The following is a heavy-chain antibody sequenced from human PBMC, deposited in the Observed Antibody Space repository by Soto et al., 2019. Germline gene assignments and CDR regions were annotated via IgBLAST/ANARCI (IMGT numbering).Heavy chain of an antibody. J-gene: IGHJ6*02. CDR3: ARGNGYDFFDYYYGMDV. D-gene: IGHD5-12*01. V-gene: IGHV3-33*01. CDR1: GFTFSSYG. CDR2: IWYDGSNK. Sequence: QVQLVESGGGVVQPGKSVKLSCAASGFTFSSYGMHWVRQAPGKGLEWVAVIWYDGSNKYYADSVKGRFTIFRDNFKNTLYLQMNSLRAEDTAVYYCARGNGYDFFDYYYGMDVWGQGTTVTVSS.